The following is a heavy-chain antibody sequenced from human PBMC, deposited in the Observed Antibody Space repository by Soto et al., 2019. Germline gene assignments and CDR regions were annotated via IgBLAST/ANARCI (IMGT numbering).Heavy chain of an antibody. J-gene: IGHJ4*02. CDR1: GYSFTSTY. D-gene: IGHD2-21*02. CDR3: ALKVVTYYDN. CDR2: INPAGGTT. V-gene: IGHV1-46*01. Sequence: QVQLVQSGAEVKKPGASVRISCRASGYSFTSTYVHWVRQAPGQGPEWMGIINPAGGTTYYAQKFXXRLTITSDTSTDTVFMDLNALTSEDTAVYFCALKVVTYYDNWGQGPLLTVSS.